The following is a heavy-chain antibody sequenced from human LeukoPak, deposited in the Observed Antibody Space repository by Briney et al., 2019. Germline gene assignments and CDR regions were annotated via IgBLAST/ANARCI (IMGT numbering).Heavy chain of an antibody. CDR2: IYYSGST. J-gene: IGHJ4*02. V-gene: IGHV4-59*08. CDR3: AGESYYETLRY. D-gene: IGHD1-26*01. Sequence: SETLSLTCTVSGGSISSYYWSWIRQPPGKGLEWIGYIYYSGSTNYNPSLKSRVTISVDTSKNQFSLKLSSVTAADTAVYYCAGESYYETLRYWGQGTLVTVSS. CDR1: GGSISSYY.